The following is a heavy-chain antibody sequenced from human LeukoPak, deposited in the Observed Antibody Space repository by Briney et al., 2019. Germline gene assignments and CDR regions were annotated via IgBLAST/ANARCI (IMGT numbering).Heavy chain of an antibody. J-gene: IGHJ4*02. CDR3: ARALRGGNSYGYLDS. D-gene: IGHD5-18*01. CDR1: DGSINSYY. Sequence: MSSETLSLTCSVSDGSINSYYWNWIRRPPGKGLEWIGYIYYNGNTNYNPSLKSRVTISVDMSKNQFSLKLRSVTAADTAVYYCARALRGGNSYGYLDSWGQGSLVTVSS. V-gene: IGHV4-59*01. CDR2: IYYNGNT.